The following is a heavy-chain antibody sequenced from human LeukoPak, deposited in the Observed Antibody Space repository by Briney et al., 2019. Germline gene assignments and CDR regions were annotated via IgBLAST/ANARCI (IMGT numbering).Heavy chain of an antibody. CDR3: ARAPRYCSGGSCDSSHWYFDL. V-gene: IGHV3-74*01. D-gene: IGHD2-15*01. J-gene: IGHJ2*01. CDR2: INSDGSST. Sequence: GGSLRLSCAASGFTFSSYWMHWVRQAPGKGLVWVSRINSDGSSTSYADSVKGRFTISRDNAKNTLYLQMNSLRAEDTAVYYCARAPRYCSGGSCDSSHWYFDLWGRGTLVTVSS. CDR1: GFTFSSYW.